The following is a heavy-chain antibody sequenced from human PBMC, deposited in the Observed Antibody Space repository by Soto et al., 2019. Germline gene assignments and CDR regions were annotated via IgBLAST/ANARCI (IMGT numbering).Heavy chain of an antibody. J-gene: IGHJ4*02. D-gene: IGHD3-10*01. Sequence: ASVKVSCKASGYTFTSYGISWVGRAPGQGLEWMGWISAYNGNTNYAQKLQGRVTMTTDPSTSTAYMELRSLRSDDTALYYCASGYGSGLDYWGQGTLVTVAS. CDR2: ISAYNGNT. CDR1: GYTFTSYG. V-gene: IGHV1-18*04. CDR3: ASGYGSGLDY.